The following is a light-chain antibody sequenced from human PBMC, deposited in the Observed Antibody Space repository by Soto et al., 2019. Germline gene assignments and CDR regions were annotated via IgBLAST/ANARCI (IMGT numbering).Light chain of an antibody. CDR1: RSNIGAGYA. V-gene: IGLV1-40*01. J-gene: IGLJ2*01. Sequence: QSVLTQPPSVYGAPGQRVTISCTGSRSNIGAGYAVHWYQQLPGTAPKLLIYDNTNRPSGVPDRFSASESGTSASLAITGLQSEDEADYYCQSYDTSLSASVFGGGTKVTVL. CDR2: DNT. CDR3: QSYDTSLSASV.